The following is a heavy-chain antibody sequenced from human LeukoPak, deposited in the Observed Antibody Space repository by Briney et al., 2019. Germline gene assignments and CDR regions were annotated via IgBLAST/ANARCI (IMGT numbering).Heavy chain of an antibody. CDR3: AKVYGSGIDAFDI. CDR1: GFTFSSYW. D-gene: IGHD3-10*01. CDR2: ISSSSSYI. J-gene: IGHJ3*02. Sequence: GGSLRLSCAASGFTFSSYWMSWVRQAPGKGLEWVSSISSSSSYIYYADSVKGRFTISRDNSKNTLYLQMNSLRAEDTAVYYCAKVYGSGIDAFDIWGQGTMVTVSS. V-gene: IGHV3-21*04.